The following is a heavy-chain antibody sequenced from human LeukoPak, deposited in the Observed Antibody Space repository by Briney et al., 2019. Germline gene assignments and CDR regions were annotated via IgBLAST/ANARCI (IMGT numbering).Heavy chain of an antibody. D-gene: IGHD4-17*01. CDR2: IYYSGST. CDR1: GGSISSSSYY. Sequence: SETLSLTCTVSGGSISSSSYYWGWIRQPPGKGLEWIGSIYYSGSTYYNPSLKSRVTISVDTSKNQFSLKLSSVTAADTAVYYCARGPLTMTRGFDPWGQGTLVTVSS. CDR3: ARGPLTMTRGFDP. J-gene: IGHJ5*02. V-gene: IGHV4-39*01.